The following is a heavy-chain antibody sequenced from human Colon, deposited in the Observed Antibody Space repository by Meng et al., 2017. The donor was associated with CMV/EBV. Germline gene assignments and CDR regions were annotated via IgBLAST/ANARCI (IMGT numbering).Heavy chain of an antibody. Sequence: GESLKISWEASGFTMGSNYMSWVRQAPQTGVGWVAVIYQSGTTYYADSVRGRFTISRDTSKHTLYLQMDSLRSEDTAVYFCAKESPLARAPFDPWGQGTPVTVSS. V-gene: IGHV3-53*05. CDR2: IYQSGTT. CDR3: AKESPLARAPFDP. CDR1: GFTMGSNY. J-gene: IGHJ5*02.